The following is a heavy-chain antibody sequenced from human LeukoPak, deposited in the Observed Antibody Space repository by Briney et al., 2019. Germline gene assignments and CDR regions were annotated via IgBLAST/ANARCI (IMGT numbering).Heavy chain of an antibody. CDR1: GGSISSYY. Sequence: SETLSLTCTVSGGSISSYYWSWIRQPAGKGLEWIGRIYTSGSTNYNPSLKSRVTMSVDTSKNQFSLKLSSVTAADTAVYYCARASWEMYYDSSGPFDYWGQGTLVTVSS. D-gene: IGHD3-22*01. J-gene: IGHJ4*02. V-gene: IGHV4-4*07. CDR2: IYTSGST. CDR3: ARASWEMYYDSSGPFDY.